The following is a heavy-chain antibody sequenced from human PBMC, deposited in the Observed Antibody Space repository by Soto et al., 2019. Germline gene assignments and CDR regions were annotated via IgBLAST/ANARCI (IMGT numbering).Heavy chain of an antibody. J-gene: IGHJ4*02. CDR3: ASLPQATYDYIWGSYRYTLDY. V-gene: IGHV3-21*01. CDR1: GFTFSSYS. D-gene: IGHD3-16*02. Sequence: PGESLKISCAASGFTFSSYSMNWVRQAPGKGLEWVSSISSSSSYIYYADSVKGRFTISRDNAKNSLYLQMNSLRAEDTAVYYCASLPQATYDYIWGSYRYTLDYWGQGTLVTV. CDR2: ISSSSSYI.